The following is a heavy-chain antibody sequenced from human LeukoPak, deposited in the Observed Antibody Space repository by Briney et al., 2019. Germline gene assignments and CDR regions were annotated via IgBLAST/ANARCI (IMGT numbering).Heavy chain of an antibody. V-gene: IGHV3-48*01. Sequence: GGSLILSCAASGFTFSSYSMNWVRQAPGKGLEWVSYISSSSSTIYYADSVKGRFTISRDNAKNSLYLQMNSLRAEDTAVYYCARGIVGAQGLSEYFQHWGQGTLVTVSS. CDR2: ISSSSSTI. J-gene: IGHJ1*01. D-gene: IGHD1-26*01. CDR3: ARGIVGAQGLSEYFQH. CDR1: GFTFSSYS.